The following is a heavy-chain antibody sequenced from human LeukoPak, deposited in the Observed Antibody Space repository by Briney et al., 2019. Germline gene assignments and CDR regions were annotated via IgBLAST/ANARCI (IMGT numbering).Heavy chain of an antibody. D-gene: IGHD2-8*02. CDR3: ARDTGGDGTTN. Sequence: SETLSLTCTVSGGSISSYYWSWIRQPPGKGLEWIGYIYYSGSTNYNPSLKSRVTISVGTSKNQFSLKLSSVTAADTAVYYCARDTGGDGTTNWGQGTLVTVSS. J-gene: IGHJ4*02. CDR1: GGSISSYY. CDR2: IYYSGST. V-gene: IGHV4-59*01.